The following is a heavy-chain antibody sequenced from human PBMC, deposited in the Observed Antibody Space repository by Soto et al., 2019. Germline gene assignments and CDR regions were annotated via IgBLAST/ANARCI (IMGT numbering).Heavy chain of an antibody. CDR3: ARAITMIVGKKAYHFDY. CDR1: GGTFSSYA. V-gene: IGHV1-69*06. J-gene: IGHJ4*02. D-gene: IGHD3-22*01. Sequence: ASVKVSCKASGGTFSSYAISWVRQAPGQGLEWMGGIIPIFGTANYAQKFQGRVTITADKSTSTAYMELSSLRSEDTAVYYCARAITMIVGKKAYHFDYWGQGSLVTVSS. CDR2: IIPIFGTA.